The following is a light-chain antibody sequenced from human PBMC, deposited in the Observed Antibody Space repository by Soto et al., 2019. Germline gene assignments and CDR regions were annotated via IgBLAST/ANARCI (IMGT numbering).Light chain of an antibody. CDR1: SSDVGGYNY. J-gene: IGLJ2*01. Sequence: QSALTQPASVSGSPGQSITISCTGTSSDVGGYNYVSWYQQHPGKAPKLMIYEVSNRPSGVSNRFSGSKSGNTASLTISGLQADDEADYYCSSYAGTSNLVFGGGTKVTVL. V-gene: IGLV2-14*01. CDR2: EVS. CDR3: SSYAGTSNLV.